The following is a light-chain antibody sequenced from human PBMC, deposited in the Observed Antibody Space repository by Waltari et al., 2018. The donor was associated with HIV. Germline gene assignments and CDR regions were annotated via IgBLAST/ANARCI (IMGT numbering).Light chain of an antibody. CDR3: CSFAGSYTWL. V-gene: IGLV2-11*01. CDR2: DLT. J-gene: IGLJ2*01. Sequence: QSALTQPRSVSGSPGQSVTISCTGTSSDVGGYNSVSWYQQHPGKAPKLMIYDLTERPAGGPDRFSGSKSGNTASLTISGLQAEDEADYYCCSFAGSYTWLFGGGTKLTVL. CDR1: SSDVGGYNS.